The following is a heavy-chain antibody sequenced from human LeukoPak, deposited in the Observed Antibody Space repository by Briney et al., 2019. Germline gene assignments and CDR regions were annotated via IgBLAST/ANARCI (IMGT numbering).Heavy chain of an antibody. D-gene: IGHD1-14*01. CDR2: IYWDDGK. J-gene: IGHJ4*02. V-gene: IGHV2-5*02. Sequence: SGPTLVNPTQTLTLTCTFSGFSLSTDGVGVGWIRQPPGKALEWLALIYWDDGKRYSPSLKRRLTITKDTSKNQVVLTMTYMDPVDTATYYCARRFPTRKYFDYWGQGTLVTASS. CDR1: GFSLSTDGVG. CDR3: ARRFPTRKYFDY.